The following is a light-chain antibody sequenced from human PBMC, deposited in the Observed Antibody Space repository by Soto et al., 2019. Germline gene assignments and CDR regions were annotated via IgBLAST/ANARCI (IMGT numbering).Light chain of an antibody. CDR3: QQSYSTLQT. V-gene: IGKV1-39*01. Sequence: DIQMTESPSSLSASVGARVTITCRASQSISSYLNWYQQKPGKAPKLLIYAASSLQSGVPSRFSGSGSGTDFTLTISSLQPEDFATYYCQQSYSTLQTFGQGTRVDIK. CDR1: QSISSY. CDR2: AAS. J-gene: IGKJ1*01.